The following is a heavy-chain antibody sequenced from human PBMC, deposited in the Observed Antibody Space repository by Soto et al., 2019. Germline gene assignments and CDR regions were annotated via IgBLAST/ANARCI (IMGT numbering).Heavy chain of an antibody. CDR3: ARGRYCSGGRCYFDY. CDR1: GFTFSNYW. V-gene: IGHV3-7*04. D-gene: IGHD2-15*01. CDR2: IKQDGSEN. Sequence: GRSLRLSCAASGFTFSNYWMSWVRQAPGEGLEWVANIKQDGSENSYVDSVKGRFTISRDNAKNSVYLQMNSLRAEDTAVYYCARGRYCSGGRCYFDYWGQGTPVTVSS. J-gene: IGHJ4*02.